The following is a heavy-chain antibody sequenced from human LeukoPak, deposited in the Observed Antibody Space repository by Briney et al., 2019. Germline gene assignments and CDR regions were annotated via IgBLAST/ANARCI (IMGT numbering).Heavy chain of an antibody. CDR1: GFTFSSYG. CDR3: AKAPTTVTDIVPPFDP. J-gene: IGHJ5*02. CDR2: IRYDGSNK. D-gene: IGHD4-17*01. V-gene: IGHV3-30*02. Sequence: GGSLRLSCAASGFTFSSYGMHWVRQAPGKGLEWVAFIRYDGSNKYYADSVKGRFTISRDNSKSTLYLQMNSLRAEDTAVYYCAKAPTTVTDIVPPFDPWGQGTLVTVSS.